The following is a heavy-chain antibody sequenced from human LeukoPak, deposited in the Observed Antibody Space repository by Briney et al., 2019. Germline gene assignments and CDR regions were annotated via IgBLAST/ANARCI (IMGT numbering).Heavy chain of an antibody. CDR2: IRNDGSNT. CDR3: AKERCSGGTCYLDY. CDR1: GFTFSIYG. J-gene: IGHJ4*02. V-gene: IGHV3-30*02. D-gene: IGHD2-15*01. Sequence: GGSLRLSCAASGFTFSIYGIYWVCQAPGKGLGCVAFIRNDGSNTYYADSVKGRFTISRDNSKNTLYLQMNSLRTEDTAVYYCAKERCSGGTCYLDYWGQGTLVTVSS.